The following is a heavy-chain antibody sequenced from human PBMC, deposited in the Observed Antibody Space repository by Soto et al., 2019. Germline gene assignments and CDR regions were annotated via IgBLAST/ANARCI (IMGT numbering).Heavy chain of an antibody. CDR1: GGSTSSYY. D-gene: IGHD1-1*01. Sequence: SETLSLTCTASGGSTSSYYWSWIRQPPGKGLEWIGYMTYSGSTNYNPSLKSRVTISVDTSKNQFSLKLSSVTAADTAVYYCARHKDWTTRYYFDYWGQGTLVTVSS. CDR3: ARHKDWTTRYYFDY. V-gene: IGHV4-59*08. CDR2: MTYSGST. J-gene: IGHJ4*02.